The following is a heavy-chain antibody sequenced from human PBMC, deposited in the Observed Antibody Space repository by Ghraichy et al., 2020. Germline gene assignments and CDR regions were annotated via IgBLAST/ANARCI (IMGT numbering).Heavy chain of an antibody. CDR1: GGSISSYY. CDR3: ARESYDYYYYGMDV. V-gene: IGHV4-59*01. CDR2: IYYSGST. J-gene: IGHJ6*02. D-gene: IGHD5-18*01. Sequence: SQTLSLTCTVSGGSISSYYWSWIRQPPGKGLEWIGYIYYSGSTNYNPSLKSRVTISVDTSKNQFSLKLSSVTAADTAVYYCARESYDYYYYGMDVWGQGTTVTVSS.